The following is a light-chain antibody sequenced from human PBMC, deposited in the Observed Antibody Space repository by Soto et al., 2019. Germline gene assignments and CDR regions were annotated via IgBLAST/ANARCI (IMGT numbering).Light chain of an antibody. V-gene: IGKV1-27*01. CDR3: QNYNSAPFT. CDR2: AAS. Sequence: DIQMTQSPSSLSASVGDRVTITCRASQGISNYLAWYQQKPGKVPKLLISAASTLQSEAPSRLSGSGSGTDFTLTISSLQPEDVATYYCQNYNSAPFTFGPGTKVDIK. J-gene: IGKJ3*01. CDR1: QGISNY.